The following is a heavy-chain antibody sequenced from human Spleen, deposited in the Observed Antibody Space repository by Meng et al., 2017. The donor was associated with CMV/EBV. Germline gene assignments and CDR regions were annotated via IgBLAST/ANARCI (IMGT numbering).Heavy chain of an antibody. Sequence: ASVKVSCKASGGTFSSYAISWVRQAPGQGLEWMGWINTYNGDTNYAQKLQGRVTMTRDTSTGTAYMELGSLRSDDTAVYYCARSITIFQIDYWGQGTLVTVSS. J-gene: IGHJ4*02. D-gene: IGHD3-9*01. V-gene: IGHV1-18*01. CDR1: GGTFSSYA. CDR2: INTYNGDT. CDR3: ARSITIFQIDY.